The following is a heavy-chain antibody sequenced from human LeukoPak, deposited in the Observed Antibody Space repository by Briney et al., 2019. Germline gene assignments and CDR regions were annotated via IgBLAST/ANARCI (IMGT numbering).Heavy chain of an antibody. D-gene: IGHD1-26*01. CDR3: ARNRLGSYFFDY. Sequence: SETLSLTCTVSGGSISSYYWSWIRQPPGKGLEWIGYIYYSGSTNYNPSLKSRVTISVDTSKNQFSLKLSSVTAADTAVYYCARNRLGSYFFDYWGQGTLVTVSS. CDR1: GGSISSYY. J-gene: IGHJ4*02. V-gene: IGHV4-59*01. CDR2: IYYSGST.